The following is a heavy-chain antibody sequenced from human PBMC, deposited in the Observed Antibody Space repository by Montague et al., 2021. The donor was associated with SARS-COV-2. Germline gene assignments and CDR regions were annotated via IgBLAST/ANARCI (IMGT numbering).Heavy chain of an antibody. CDR2: IYYSGST. CDR1: GCSISRYY. Sequence: SETLSLTCTVSGCSISRYYWRLIRPPPGKGLEWIGYIYYSGSTYYNPSLKSRDTISVDTSKNQFSLKLSSVTAAYTAVYYCARGSGWMGNAFDIWGQGTMATGSS. J-gene: IGHJ3*02. CDR3: ARGSGWMGNAFDI. D-gene: IGHD6-19*01. V-gene: IGHV4-59*01.